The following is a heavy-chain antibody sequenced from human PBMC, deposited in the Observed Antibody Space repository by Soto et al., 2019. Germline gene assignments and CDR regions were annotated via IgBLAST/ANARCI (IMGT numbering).Heavy chain of an antibody. D-gene: IGHD6-13*01. Sequence: SETLSLTCTVSGRSLSSSSYYSGWIRQPPGKGLEWIGSIYYSGSTYYNPSLKSRVTISVDTSKNQFSLKLSSVTAEDGAMYYCAKPHVFRSPVRWGPKSPEVGTDWGQGTLVTVSS. CDR2: IYYSGST. CDR1: GRSLSSSSYY. J-gene: IGHJ4*02. CDR3: AKPHVFRSPVRWGPKSPEVGTD. V-gene: IGHV4-39*07.